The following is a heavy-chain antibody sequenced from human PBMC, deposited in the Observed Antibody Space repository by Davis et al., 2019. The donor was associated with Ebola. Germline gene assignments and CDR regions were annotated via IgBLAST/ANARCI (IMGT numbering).Heavy chain of an antibody. V-gene: IGHV4-59*01. Sequence: SETLSLTCAVYGGSFSGYYWSWIRQPPGKGLEWIGYIYYSGSTNYNPSLKSRVTISVDTSKNQFSLKLSSVTAADTAVYYCASGGYSYGYGHWGQGTLVTVSS. J-gene: IGHJ4*02. CDR1: GGSFSGYY. CDR3: ASGGYSYGYGH. D-gene: IGHD5-18*01. CDR2: IYYSGST.